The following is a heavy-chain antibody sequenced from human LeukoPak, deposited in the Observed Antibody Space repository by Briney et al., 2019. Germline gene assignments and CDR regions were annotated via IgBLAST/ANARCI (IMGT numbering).Heavy chain of an antibody. CDR1: GNTFTGYY. CDR2: INPNSGGT. CDR3: ARDQSSSWSSSGWYYLDY. Sequence: ASVKVSCKASGNTFTGYYIHWVRQAPGQGLEWMGWINPNSGGTNYAQEFQGRVTMTRDTSISTAYMELSSLRYEDTAVYYCARDQSSSWSSSGWYYLDYWGQGTLVTVSS. J-gene: IGHJ4*02. V-gene: IGHV1-2*02. D-gene: IGHD6-13*01.